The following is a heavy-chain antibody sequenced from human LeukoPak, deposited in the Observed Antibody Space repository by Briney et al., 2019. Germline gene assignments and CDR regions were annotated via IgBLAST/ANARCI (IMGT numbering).Heavy chain of an antibody. CDR3: ARGRDHSSSWGDYYYYMDV. CDR1: GGTFSSYA. Sequence: PVASVKVSCKASGGTFSSYAISWVRQAPGQGLEWMGGIIPIFGTANYAQKFQGRVTITTDESTSTAYMGLSSLRSEDTAVYYCARGRDHSSSWGDYYYYMDVWGKGTTVTVSS. J-gene: IGHJ6*03. CDR2: IIPIFGTA. D-gene: IGHD6-13*01. V-gene: IGHV1-69*05.